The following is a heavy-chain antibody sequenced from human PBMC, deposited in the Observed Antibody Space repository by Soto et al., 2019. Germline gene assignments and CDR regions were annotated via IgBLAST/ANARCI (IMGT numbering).Heavy chain of an antibody. Sequence: EVQLLESGGGLVQPGGSLRLSCAASGFTFSSYAMSWVRQAPGKGLEWVSAISGSGGSTYYADSVKGRFTISRDNTKNTLYLQMNSLRAEDTAVYYCAKGVPAADNYYYYYMDVWGKGTAVIVSS. D-gene: IGHD2-2*01. V-gene: IGHV3-23*01. J-gene: IGHJ6*03. CDR1: GFTFSSYA. CDR3: AKGVPAADNYYYYYMDV. CDR2: ISGSGGST.